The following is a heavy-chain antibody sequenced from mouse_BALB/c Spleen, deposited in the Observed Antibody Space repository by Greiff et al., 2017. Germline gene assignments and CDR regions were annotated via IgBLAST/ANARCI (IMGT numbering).Heavy chain of an antibody. V-gene: IGHV7-3*02. J-gene: IGHJ3*01. CDR3: ARDIGLGFAY. CDR1: GFTFTDYY. CDR2: IRNKANGYTT. Sequence: EVMLVESGGGLVQPGGSLRLSCATSGFTFTDYYMSWVRQPPGKALEWLGFIRNKANGYTTEYSASVKGRFTISRDNSQSILYLQMNTLRAEDSATYYCARDIGLGFAYWGQGTLVTVSA. D-gene: IGHD2-4*01.